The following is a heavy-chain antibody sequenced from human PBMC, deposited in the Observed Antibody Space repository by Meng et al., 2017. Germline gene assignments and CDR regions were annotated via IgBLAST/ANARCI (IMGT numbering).Heavy chain of an antibody. CDR1: GFTFGDYA. D-gene: IGHD2-15*01. CDR2: IRSKAYGGTT. V-gene: IGHV3-49*04. J-gene: IGHJ5*02. CDR3: TTGCSGGSCYLQPTTT. Sequence: GGSLRLSCTASGFTFGDYAMSWVRQAPGKGLEWVGFIRSKAYGGTTEYAASVKGRFTISRDDSKGIAYLQMNSLKTEDTAVYYCTTGCSGGSCYLQPTTTWGQGTLVTVSS.